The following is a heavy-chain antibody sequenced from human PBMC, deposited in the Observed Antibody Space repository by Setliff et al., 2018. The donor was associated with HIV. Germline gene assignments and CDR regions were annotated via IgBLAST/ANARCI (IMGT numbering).Heavy chain of an antibody. CDR3: ARGDYYDSTGYEGLDS. V-gene: IGHV4-34*01. J-gene: IGHJ4*02. Sequence: SETLSLTCAVYSGSFSGYRWTWIRQPPGKGLEWVGEINHRGSTTYNPSLRSRVTISVDTSKNQFSLKLNSVTAADTAVYYCARGDYYDSTGYEGLDSWGRGTLVTVSS. CDR2: INHRGST. CDR1: SGSFSGYR. D-gene: IGHD3-22*01.